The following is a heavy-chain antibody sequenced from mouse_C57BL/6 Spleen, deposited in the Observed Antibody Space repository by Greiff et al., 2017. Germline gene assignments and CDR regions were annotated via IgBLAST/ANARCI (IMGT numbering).Heavy chain of an antibody. CDR2: ISYDGSN. J-gene: IGHJ4*01. D-gene: IGHD2-12*01. V-gene: IGHV3-6*01. Sequence: EVKVEESGPGLVKPSQSLSLTCSVTGYSITSGYYWNWIRQFPGNKLEWMGYISYDGSNNYNPSLKNRISITRDTSKNQFFLKLNSVTTEDTATYYCAREVYYKGAMDYWGQGTSVTVSS. CDR3: AREVYYKGAMDY. CDR1: GYSITSGYY.